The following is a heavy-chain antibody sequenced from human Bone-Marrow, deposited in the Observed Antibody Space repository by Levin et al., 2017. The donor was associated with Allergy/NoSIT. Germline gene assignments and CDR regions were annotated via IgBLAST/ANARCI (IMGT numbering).Heavy chain of an antibody. Sequence: SETLSLTCSVSGDSFTSTTPYWGWIRQPPGKGLDWIGSINYSGTTYHNPSLKSRVTVSVDTSKNQFSLRLTSVTAADTGVYYCARLNYSDSLNFYGMDVWGQGTTVTVS. CDR2: INYSGTT. J-gene: IGHJ6*02. CDR1: GDSFTSTTPY. V-gene: IGHV4-39*01. CDR3: ARLNYSDSLNFYGMDV. D-gene: IGHD4-11*01.